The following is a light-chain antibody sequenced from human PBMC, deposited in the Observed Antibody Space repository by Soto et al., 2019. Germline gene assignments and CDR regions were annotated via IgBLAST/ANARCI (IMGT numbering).Light chain of an antibody. V-gene: IGLV2-11*01. CDR2: DVS. CDR1: SSDVGRYDY. CDR3: CSYAGGNTWV. J-gene: IGLJ3*02. Sequence: QSALTQPRLVSGSPGQSVTISCTGTSSDVGRYDYVSWYQSHPDKAPRLVIYDVSKRPSGVPDRFSGSKSGNTASLTISGLQADHEADYYCCSYAGGNTWVFGGGTKLTVL.